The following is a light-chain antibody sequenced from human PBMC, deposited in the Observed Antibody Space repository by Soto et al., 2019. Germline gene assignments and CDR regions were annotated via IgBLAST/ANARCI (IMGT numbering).Light chain of an antibody. CDR1: QSVSSSY. CDR2: GAS. Sequence: ENVLTQSPGTLSLSPGERAPLSCRSSQSVSSSYLAWYQQKPGQAPRLLIYGASTRATGTPARISGSGSGTEFTLTISSLQSEDFAVYYCQHYNNWLGTFGGGTKVDIK. CDR3: QHYNNWLGT. V-gene: IGKV3-15*01. J-gene: IGKJ4*01.